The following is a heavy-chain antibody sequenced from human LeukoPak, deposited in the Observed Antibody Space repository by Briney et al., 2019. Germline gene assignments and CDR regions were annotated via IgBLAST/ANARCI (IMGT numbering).Heavy chain of an antibody. J-gene: IGHJ2*01. Sequence: GGSLRLSCAASGFIFSDYYMAWIRQAPGKGLEWVSYISSSGSTIYYADSVKGRFTISRDNAKNSLYLQMNSLRAEDTAVYYCARVLRYFDWFSSKEQWYFDLWGRGTLVTVSS. D-gene: IGHD3-9*01. CDR2: ISSSGSTI. CDR3: ARVLRYFDWFSSKEQWYFDL. V-gene: IGHV3-11*04. CDR1: GFIFSDYY.